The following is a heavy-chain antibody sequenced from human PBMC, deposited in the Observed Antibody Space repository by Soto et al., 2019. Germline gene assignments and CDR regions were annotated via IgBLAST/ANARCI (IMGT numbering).Heavy chain of an antibody. V-gene: IGHV1-46*01. D-gene: IGHD6-19*01. Sequence: GASVKVSCTASGYTFTSYYMHWVRQAPGQGLEWMGIINPSGGSTSYAQKFQGRVTMTRDTSTSTVYMELSSLRSEDTAVYYCAREVVRIAVADPYFDYWGQGTLVTVSS. J-gene: IGHJ4*02. CDR3: AREVVRIAVADPYFDY. CDR1: GYTFTSYY. CDR2: INPSGGST.